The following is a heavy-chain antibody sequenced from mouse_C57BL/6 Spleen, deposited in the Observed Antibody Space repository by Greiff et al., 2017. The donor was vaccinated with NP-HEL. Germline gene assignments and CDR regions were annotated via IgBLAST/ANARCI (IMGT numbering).Heavy chain of an antibody. CDR2: INPSTGGT. CDR3: ARWGGRFAY. V-gene: IGHV1-42*01. J-gene: IGHJ3*01. Sequence: EVKLQESGPELVKPGASVKISCKASGYSFTGYYMNWVKQSPEKSLEWIGEINPSTGGTTYNQKFKAKATLTVDKSSSTAYMQLKSLTSEDSAVYYCARWGGRFAYWGQGTLVTVSA. CDR1: GYSFTGYY.